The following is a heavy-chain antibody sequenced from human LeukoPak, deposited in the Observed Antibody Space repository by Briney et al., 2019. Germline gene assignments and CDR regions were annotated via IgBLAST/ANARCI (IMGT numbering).Heavy chain of an antibody. CDR1: GFTFSSYS. Sequence: GGSLRLSCAASGFTFSSYSMNWVRQAPGKGLEWVSSIGSSSSYIYYPDSVKGRFTISRDNAKNSLYLQMNSLRAEDTAVYYCARDGAMAGAFDIWGQGTMVTVSS. V-gene: IGHV3-21*01. J-gene: IGHJ3*02. CDR3: ARDGAMAGAFDI. D-gene: IGHD5-18*01. CDR2: IGSSSSYI.